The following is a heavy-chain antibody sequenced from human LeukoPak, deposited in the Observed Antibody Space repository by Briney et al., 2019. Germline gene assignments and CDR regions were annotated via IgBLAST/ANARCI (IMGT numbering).Heavy chain of an antibody. D-gene: IGHD3-22*01. CDR2: IYYSGST. V-gene: IGHV4-59*01. J-gene: IGHJ4*02. Sequence: SETLSLTCTVSGGSISSYYWSWIQQPPGKGLEWIGYIYYSGSTNYNPSLKSRVTISVDTSKNQFSLKLSSVTAADTAVYYCARVGMYDSSGYYSIGLNYWGQGTLVTVSS. CDR1: GGSISSYY. CDR3: ARVGMYDSSGYYSIGLNY.